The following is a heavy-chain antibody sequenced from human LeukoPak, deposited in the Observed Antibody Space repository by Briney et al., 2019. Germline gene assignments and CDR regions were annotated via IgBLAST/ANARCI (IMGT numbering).Heavy chain of an antibody. D-gene: IGHD6-13*01. J-gene: IGHJ4*02. Sequence: ASVKVSCKASGYTFTGYYMHWVRQAPGQGLEWMGWINPNSGGTNYAHKFQGRVTMTRDTSITTAYMELSRLRSDDTAVYYCAREDYSSSCPDYWGQGTLVTVSS. CDR1: GYTFTGYY. CDR3: AREDYSSSCPDY. CDR2: INPNSGGT. V-gene: IGHV1-2*02.